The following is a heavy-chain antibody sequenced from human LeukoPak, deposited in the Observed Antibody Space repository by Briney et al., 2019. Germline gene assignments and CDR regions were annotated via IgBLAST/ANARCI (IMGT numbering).Heavy chain of an antibody. CDR3: ALGGLWFGELYWFDP. CDR2: IYYSGST. CDR1: GGSISSGDYY. Sequence: TSETLSLTCTDSGGSISSGDYYWSWIRQPPGKGLEWIGYIYYSGSTYYNPSLKSRVTISVDTSKNQFSLKLSSVTAADTAVYYCALGGLWFGELYWFDPWGQGTLVTASS. J-gene: IGHJ5*02. V-gene: IGHV4-30-4*01. D-gene: IGHD3-10*01.